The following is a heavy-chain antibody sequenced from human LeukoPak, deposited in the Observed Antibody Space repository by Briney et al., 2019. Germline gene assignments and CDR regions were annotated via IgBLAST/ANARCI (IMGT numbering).Heavy chain of an antibody. CDR1: GFTFSSYG. J-gene: IGHJ4*02. CDR3: AKTRPLDSSSWSHGDY. V-gene: IGHV3-23*01. Sequence: PGGSLRLSCAASGFTFSSYGMSWVRQAPGKGLGWVSAISGSGDSTYYGDSVKGRFTISRDNSKNTLYLQMNSLRAEDTAVYYCAKTRPLDSSSWSHGDYWGQGTLVTVSS. D-gene: IGHD6-13*01. CDR2: ISGSGDST.